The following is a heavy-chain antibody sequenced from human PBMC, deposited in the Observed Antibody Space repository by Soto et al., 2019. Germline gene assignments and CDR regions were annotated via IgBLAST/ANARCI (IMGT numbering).Heavy chain of an antibody. CDR2: ISGSGGST. V-gene: IGHV3-23*01. D-gene: IGHD6-19*01. Sequence: GGSQRLSCAASGFTFSSYAMSWVRQAPGKGLEWVSAISGSGGSTYYADSVKGRFTISRDNSKNTLYLQMNSLRAEDTAVYYCAKDSSGWRSFFDYWGQGTLVTVSS. CDR3: AKDSSGWRSFFDY. J-gene: IGHJ4*02. CDR1: GFTFSSYA.